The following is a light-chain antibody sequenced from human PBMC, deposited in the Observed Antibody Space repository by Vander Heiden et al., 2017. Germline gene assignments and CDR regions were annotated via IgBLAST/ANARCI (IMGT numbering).Light chain of an antibody. CDR3: CSYAGSSTPYV. J-gene: IGLJ1*01. CDR2: EGS. CDR1: SSDVGSYNL. V-gene: IGLV2-23*01. Sequence: QSALTQPAPVSGSPGQSITISCTGTSSDVGSYNLVSWYQQHPGKAPKLMIYEGSKRPSGVSNRFSGSKSGNTASLTISGLQAEDEADYYCCSYAGSSTPYVFGTGTKVTGL.